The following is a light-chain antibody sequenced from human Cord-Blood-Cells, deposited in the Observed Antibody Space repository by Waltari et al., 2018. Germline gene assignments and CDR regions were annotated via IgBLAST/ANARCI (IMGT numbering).Light chain of an antibody. J-gene: IGLJ3*02. V-gene: IGLV6-57*01. CDR1: SGSIASNY. CDR3: QSYDSSNWV. Sequence: SESQGKTVTISCTRSSGSIASNYVQWYQQRPGSSPTTVIYEDNQRPSGVPDRFSGSIDSSSNSASLTISGLKTEDEADYYCQSYDSSNWVFGGGTKLTVL. CDR2: EDN.